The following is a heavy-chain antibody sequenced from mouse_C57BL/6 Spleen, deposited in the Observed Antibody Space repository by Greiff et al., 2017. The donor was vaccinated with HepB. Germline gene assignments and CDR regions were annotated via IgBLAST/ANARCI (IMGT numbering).Heavy chain of an antibody. Sequence: EVRLVESGGGLVKPGGSLKLSCAASGFTFSSYAMSWVRQTPEKRLEWVATISDGGSYTYYPDNVKGRFTISRDNAKNNLYLHMSHLKSEDTAMYYCARDSTLYGSSYVEAMDYWCQGTSVTVSS. CDR2: ISDGGSYT. CDR3: ARDSTLYGSSYVEAMDY. D-gene: IGHD1-1*01. J-gene: IGHJ4*01. V-gene: IGHV5-4*01. CDR1: GFTFSSYA.